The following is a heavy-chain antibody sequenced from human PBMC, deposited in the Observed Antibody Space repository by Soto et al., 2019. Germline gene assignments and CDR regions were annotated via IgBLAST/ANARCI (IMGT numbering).Heavy chain of an antibody. Sequence: QVQMVQSGAEVKKPGSSARVSCKVSGGTFSRHSISWVRQAPGQGLEWMGGIIPIFDPTQYAQKFQGRITITADESTTGVLMDLSGLRPEDTAIYYCERALTSVRGSWGQGTLVNVS. J-gene: IGHJ4*02. CDR1: GGTFSRHS. CDR3: ERALTSVRGS. CDR2: IIPIFDPT. V-gene: IGHV1-69*01. D-gene: IGHD3-10*01.